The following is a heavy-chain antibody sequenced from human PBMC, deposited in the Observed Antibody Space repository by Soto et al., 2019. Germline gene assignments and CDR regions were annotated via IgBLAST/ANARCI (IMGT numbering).Heavy chain of an antibody. J-gene: IGHJ5*02. Sequence: QVQLQESGPGLVKPSQTLSLTCTVSGGSISSGGYYWSWIRQHPGKGLEWIGYIYYSGSTYYNPSLKSRVTISVDTSKNQFSLKLSSATAADTAVYYCARERITMVRGVIMAWFDPWGQGTLVTVSS. D-gene: IGHD3-10*01. CDR3: ARERITMVRGVIMAWFDP. V-gene: IGHV4-31*03. CDR1: GGSISSGGYY. CDR2: IYYSGST.